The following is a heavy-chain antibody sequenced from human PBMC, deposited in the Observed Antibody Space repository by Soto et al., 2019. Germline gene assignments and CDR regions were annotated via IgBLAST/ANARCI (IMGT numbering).Heavy chain of an antibody. Sequence: QVQLVQSGAEVKKPGSSVKVSCKASGGTFSSYAISWVRQAPGQGLEWMGGIIPIFGTANYAQKFQGRVTVNADESTSTAYIGLSSRRSEDTAVYYCARLKRVVVAARNAFESWGQGTMVAVSS. J-gene: IGHJ3*02. CDR2: IIPIFGTA. V-gene: IGHV1-69*12. CDR1: GGTFSSYA. CDR3: ARLKRVVVAARNAFES. D-gene: IGHD2-15*01.